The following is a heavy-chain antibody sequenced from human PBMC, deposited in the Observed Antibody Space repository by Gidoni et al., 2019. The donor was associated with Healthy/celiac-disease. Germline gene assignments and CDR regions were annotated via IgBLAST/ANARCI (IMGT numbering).Heavy chain of an antibody. V-gene: IGHV1-8*01. D-gene: IGHD2-2*01. J-gene: IGHJ5*02. CDR1: GYTFTSYD. Sequence: QVQLVQSGAEVKKPGASVKVSCQASGYTFTSYDINWVRQSTGLGLQWMGWMNPNRGNTGYAQKVQGRVTMTRNTSISTAYMGLSSLRSEDTAVYYCARGRFQLMSSWFDPWGQGTLVTVSS. CDR2: MNPNRGNT. CDR3: ARGRFQLMSSWFDP.